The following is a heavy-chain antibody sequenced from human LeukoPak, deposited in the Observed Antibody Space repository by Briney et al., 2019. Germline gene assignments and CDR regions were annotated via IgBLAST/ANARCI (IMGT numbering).Heavy chain of an antibody. V-gene: IGHV3-48*02. Sequence: GGSLRLSCAASGFTFSSYAMNWVRQAPGKGLEWISYISSSSSIIYYVDSVKGRFTISRDNAQQSLYLQMNSLRDEDTAVYYCARGGGAAAGTRIFDYWGQGTLVTVSS. J-gene: IGHJ4*02. CDR2: ISSSSSII. D-gene: IGHD6-13*01. CDR1: GFTFSSYA. CDR3: ARGGGAAAGTRIFDY.